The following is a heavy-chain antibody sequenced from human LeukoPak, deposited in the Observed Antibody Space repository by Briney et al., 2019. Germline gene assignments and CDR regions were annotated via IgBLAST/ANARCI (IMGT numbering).Heavy chain of an antibody. D-gene: IGHD6-13*01. J-gene: IGHJ4*02. CDR1: GFTFSNYA. Sequence: GGSLRLSCGASGFTFSNYAMSWVRQAPGKGLESVSDIRSTGGTTAYADSVKGRFTISRDNSRNTLYLQMNSLRAEDTAVYYCARADRYGTTWYGRVDYWGRGTLVTVSS. CDR3: ARADRYGTTWYGRVDY. V-gene: IGHV3-23*01. CDR2: IRSTGGTT.